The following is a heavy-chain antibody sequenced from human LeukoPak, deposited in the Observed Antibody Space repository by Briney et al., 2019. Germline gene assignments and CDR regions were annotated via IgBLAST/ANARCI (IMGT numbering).Heavy chain of an antibody. J-gene: IGHJ4*02. D-gene: IGHD3-10*01. CDR2: IGGDAFSA. CDR1: GFTFTGYA. Sequence: GGSLRLSCSASGFTFTGYAMHWVRQAPGKGLERVSGIGGDAFSAFYGDSMKDRVTISRDNSKSTVHLQMTSLRVEDTAVYFCVRDVDYYASGSYLGYFDHWGQGTLVTVSS. V-gene: IGHV3-64D*06. CDR3: VRDVDYYASGSYLGYFDH.